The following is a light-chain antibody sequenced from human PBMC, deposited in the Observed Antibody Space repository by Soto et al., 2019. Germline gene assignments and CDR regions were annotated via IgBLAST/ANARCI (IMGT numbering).Light chain of an antibody. CDR3: QQYNNWPRT. V-gene: IGKV3-15*01. J-gene: IGKJ1*01. CDR1: QSVAGS. Sequence: EIVMTQSPSTLSVSPGERATLSCRASQSVAGSLAWYQQKPGQAPRLLIYGSSTRATGIPARFSGSGSGTEFTLTIRSLQSEDFAVYYCQQYNNWPRTFGQGTKWIS. CDR2: GSS.